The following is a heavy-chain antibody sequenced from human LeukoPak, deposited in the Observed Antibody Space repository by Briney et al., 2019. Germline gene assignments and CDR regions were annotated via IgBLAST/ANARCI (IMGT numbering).Heavy chain of an antibody. D-gene: IGHD3-10*01. Sequence: ASVKVSCKASGYTFTDNYMHWVRQAPGQGLEWVGWINPNSGGTNYAQKFQGRVTMTRDTSINTGYMEVSRLRSDDTAVYYCASIGGTYLEYWGQGTLVTVSS. CDR3: ASIGGTYLEY. CDR1: GYTFTDNY. CDR2: INPNSGGT. V-gene: IGHV1-2*02. J-gene: IGHJ4*02.